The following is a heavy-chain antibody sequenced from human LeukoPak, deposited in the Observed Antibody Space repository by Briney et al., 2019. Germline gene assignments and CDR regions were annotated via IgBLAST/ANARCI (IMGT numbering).Heavy chain of an antibody. D-gene: IGHD2-2*01. CDR2: IIPIFGTA. Sequence: SVKVSCKASGGTFSSYAISWVRQAPGQGLEWMGRIIPIFGTANYAQKFQGRVTITTDESTSTAYMELSSLRSEDTAVYYCARALIVVVPAAMVWFDPWGQGTLVTVSS. CDR1: GGTFSSYA. CDR3: ARALIVVVPAAMVWFDP. V-gene: IGHV1-69*05. J-gene: IGHJ5*02.